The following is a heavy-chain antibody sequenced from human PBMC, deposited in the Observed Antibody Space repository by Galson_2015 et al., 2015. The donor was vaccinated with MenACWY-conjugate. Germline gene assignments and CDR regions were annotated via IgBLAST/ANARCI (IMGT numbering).Heavy chain of an antibody. D-gene: IGHD4-17*01. J-gene: IGHJ4*02. Sequence: SFPASCSPFPLSSLPLFLPPPGQGLEWLGWINTNTGNPTYAQAFTGRFVFSLDTSVSTAYLQISSLKAEDAAVYYCVRDTKQIATTVIMGWFDFWGQGTLVTVS. CDR2: INTNTGNP. V-gene: IGHV7-4-1*02. CDR3: VRDTKQIATTVIMGWFDF. CDR1: CSPFPLSS.